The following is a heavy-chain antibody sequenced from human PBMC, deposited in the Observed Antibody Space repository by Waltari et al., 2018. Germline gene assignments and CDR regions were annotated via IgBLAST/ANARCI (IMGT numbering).Heavy chain of an antibody. J-gene: IGHJ4*02. Sequence: QEQLQQWGAGLLKPSETLSLTCAVFGGSFSGYYWSWIRQPPGKGLEWIGEINHSGNTNYNASLKSRVTILGDTSNNQFSLKLTSVTAADTAVYYCAIAYGSGWYGVWGQGTLVTVSS. V-gene: IGHV4-34*01. D-gene: IGHD6-19*01. CDR3: AIAYGSGWYGV. CDR2: INHSGNT. CDR1: GGSFSGYY.